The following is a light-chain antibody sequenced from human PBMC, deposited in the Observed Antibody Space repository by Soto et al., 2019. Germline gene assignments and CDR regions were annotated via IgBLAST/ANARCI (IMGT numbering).Light chain of an antibody. Sequence: EIVMTQSPATLSVSPGERATVSCRASQSVDRNLAWYQQRPGQAPRLLFSGASVRATGVPASFGASGSGREFTLTISSLQSEDFAVYYCQQYGSWPRTFGQGTKVDIK. V-gene: IGKV3-15*01. CDR1: QSVDRN. J-gene: IGKJ2*01. CDR2: GAS. CDR3: QQYGSWPRT.